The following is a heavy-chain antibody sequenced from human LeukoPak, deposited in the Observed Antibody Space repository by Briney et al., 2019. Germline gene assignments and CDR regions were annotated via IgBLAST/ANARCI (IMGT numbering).Heavy chain of an antibody. CDR3: ARDSLPRRYFYYYMDV. CDR1: GYTFVSYG. CDR2: ISPYHGNT. Sequence: ASLRVSCKTTGYTFVSYGINWVRQAPGRGLEWMGWISPYHGNTNFAQNFQDRLTMTTDTSTSTAYMELRGLMSADTAVYYCARDSLPRRYFYYYMDVWGKGTTVIVSS. D-gene: IGHD6-25*01. J-gene: IGHJ6*03. V-gene: IGHV1-18*01.